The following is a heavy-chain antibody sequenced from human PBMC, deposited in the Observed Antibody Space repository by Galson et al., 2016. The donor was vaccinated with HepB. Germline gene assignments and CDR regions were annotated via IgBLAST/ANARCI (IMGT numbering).Heavy chain of an antibody. J-gene: IGHJ5*02. CDR3: ARRTVVPTAGNWFDP. Sequence: SETLSLTCAVYGGSFSDYYWSWIRQPPGKGLEWIGEINHSGTINYNPSLKSRVTISVDTSKNQFSLNLGPVTAADTAVYYCARRTVVPTAGNWFDPWGQGTLVTVSS. D-gene: IGHD2-2*01. CDR1: GGSFSDYY. V-gene: IGHV4-34*01. CDR2: INHSGTI.